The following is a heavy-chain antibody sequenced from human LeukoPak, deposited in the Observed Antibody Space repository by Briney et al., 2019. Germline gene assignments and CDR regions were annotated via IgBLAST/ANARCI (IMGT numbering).Heavy chain of an antibody. CDR3: TTDLYYDSSGYPLKIFDY. Sequence: GGSLRLSCAAPGFTFSSYAMSWVRQAPGKGLEWVSAISGSGGSTYYADSVKGRFTISRDNSKNTLYLQMNSLRAEDTAVYYCTTDLYYDSSGYPLKIFDYWGQGTLVTVSS. CDR2: ISGSGGST. D-gene: IGHD3-22*01. V-gene: IGHV3-23*01. CDR1: GFTFSSYA. J-gene: IGHJ4*02.